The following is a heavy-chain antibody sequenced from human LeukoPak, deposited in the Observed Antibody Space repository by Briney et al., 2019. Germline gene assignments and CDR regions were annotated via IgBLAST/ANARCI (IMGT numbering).Heavy chain of an antibody. CDR3: ARGRYSGYDSGYFDY. J-gene: IGHJ4*02. V-gene: IGHV3-30*04. CDR2: ISYDGGNT. D-gene: IGHD5-12*01. CDR1: GFIFSSYA. Sequence: PGRSLRLSCGASGFIFSSYAPHWVRQAPGKGLEWVAAISYDGGNTYYADSVKGRFTISRDNSKNTLYLQMESLRAEDTAVYYCARGRYSGYDSGYFDYWGQGTLVTVSS.